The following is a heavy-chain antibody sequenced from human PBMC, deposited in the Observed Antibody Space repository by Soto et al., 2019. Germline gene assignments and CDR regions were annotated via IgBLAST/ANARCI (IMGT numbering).Heavy chain of an antibody. CDR3: AREALLVVVPVAIQPYNWFDP. D-gene: IGHD2-2*01. CDR2: IIPIFGTA. J-gene: IGHJ5*02. Sequence: QVQLVQSGAEVKKPGSSVKVSCKASGGTFSSYAISWVRQAPGQGLEWMGGIIPIFGTANYAQKFQGRVTITADKSTSTAYMELSSLRSEDTAVYYCAREALLVVVPVAIQPYNWFDPWGQGTLVTVSS. V-gene: IGHV1-69*06. CDR1: GGTFSSYA.